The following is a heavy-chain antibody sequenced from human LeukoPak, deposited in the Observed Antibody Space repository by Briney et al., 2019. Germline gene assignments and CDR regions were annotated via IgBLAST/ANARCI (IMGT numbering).Heavy chain of an antibody. Sequence: SETLSLTCAVYGGSFSGYYWSWIRQPPGKGLEWIGEINHSGSTNYNPSLKGRVTISVNTSKNQFSLKLSSVTAADTAVYYCARGLRLGVQLWLLRSPFDYWGQGTLVTVSS. CDR1: GGSFSGYY. V-gene: IGHV4-34*01. J-gene: IGHJ4*02. D-gene: IGHD5-18*01. CDR3: ARGLRLGVQLWLLRSPFDY. CDR2: INHSGST.